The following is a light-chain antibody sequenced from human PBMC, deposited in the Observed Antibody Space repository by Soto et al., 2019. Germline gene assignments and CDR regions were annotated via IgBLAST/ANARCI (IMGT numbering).Light chain of an antibody. CDR3: QQYIRWPLT. V-gene: IGKV3D-15*01. CDR1: QDVSSK. CDR2: DAS. J-gene: IGKJ4*01. Sequence: EMVVTQSPATLSVSPGERVTLSSRTSQDVSSKLAWYQQKPGQPPSLLIYDASTRATGTPARFSGSGSGTEFTLAVSSLRSEDYALYFCQQYIRWPLTFGGGTKVEIK.